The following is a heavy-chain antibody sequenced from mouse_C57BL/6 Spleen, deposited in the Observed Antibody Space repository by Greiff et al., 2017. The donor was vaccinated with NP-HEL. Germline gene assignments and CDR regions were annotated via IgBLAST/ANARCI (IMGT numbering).Heavy chain of an antibody. V-gene: IGHV5-6*01. J-gene: IGHJ2*01. Sequence: EVKLQESGGDLVKPGGSLKLSCAASGFTFSSYGMSWVRQTPDKRLEWVATISSGGSYTYYPDSVKGRFTISRDNAKNTLYLQMSSLKSEDTAMYYCARLNWDVEENYFDYWGQGTTLTVSS. D-gene: IGHD4-1*02. CDR2: ISSGGSYT. CDR1: GFTFSSYG. CDR3: ARLNWDVEENYFDY.